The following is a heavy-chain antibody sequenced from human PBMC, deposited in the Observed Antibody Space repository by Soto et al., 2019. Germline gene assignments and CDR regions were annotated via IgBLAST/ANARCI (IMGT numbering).Heavy chain of an antibody. CDR1: GYTFTSYG. V-gene: IGHV1-18*01. CDR3: ARCETPNYYGSEGLLDY. D-gene: IGHD3-10*01. Sequence: GASVKVSCKASGYTFTSYGISWVRQAPGQGLEWMGWISAYNGNTNYAQKLQGRVTMTTDTSTSTAYMELRSLRSDDTAVYYCARCETPNYYGSEGLLDYWGQGTLVTVSS. CDR2: ISAYNGNT. J-gene: IGHJ4*02.